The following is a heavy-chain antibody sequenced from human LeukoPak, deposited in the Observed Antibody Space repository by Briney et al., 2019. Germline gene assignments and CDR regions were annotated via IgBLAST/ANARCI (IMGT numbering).Heavy chain of an antibody. D-gene: IGHD6-13*01. J-gene: IGHJ4*02. CDR1: GGPISSYY. V-gene: IGHV4-59*08. CDR3: ARRGIAAAGTFDY. CDR2: IYYSGST. Sequence: SETLSLTCTVSGGPISSYYWSWIRQPPGKGLEWIGYIYYSGSTNYNPSLKSRVTISVDTSKNQFSLKLGSVTAADTAVYYCARRGIAAAGTFDYWGQGTLVTVSS.